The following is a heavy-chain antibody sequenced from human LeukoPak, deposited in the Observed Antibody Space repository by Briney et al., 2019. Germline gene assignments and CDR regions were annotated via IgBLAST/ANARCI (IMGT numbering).Heavy chain of an antibody. Sequence: GGSLRLSCAASGFTFNNYVMNWVRQAPGKGLEWVSSIESSSTYIYYADSVKGRFTVSRNNAENSLYLQMNSLRAEDTAVYYCSRVLYSSGWVFGGYCAMDVWGQGTTVTVSS. CDR1: GFTFNNYV. J-gene: IGHJ6*02. V-gene: IGHV3-21*01. CDR2: IESSSTYI. D-gene: IGHD6-19*01. CDR3: SRVLYSSGWVFGGYCAMDV.